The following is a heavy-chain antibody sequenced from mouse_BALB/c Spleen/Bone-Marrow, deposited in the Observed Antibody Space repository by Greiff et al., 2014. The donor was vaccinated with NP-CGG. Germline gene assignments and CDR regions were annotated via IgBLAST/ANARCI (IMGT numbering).Heavy chain of an antibody. V-gene: IGHV2-2*02. CDR1: GFSLTSYG. CDR2: IWSGGST. Sequence: QVQLKESGPGLVQPSQSLSITCTVSGFSLTSYGVHWVRQSPGKGLEWLGVIWSGGSTDYNAAFISRLSISKDNSKSQVFFKMNSLQANDTARYYCARSWGNPWGQGTSVTVSS. D-gene: IGHD2-1*01. J-gene: IGHJ4*01. CDR3: ARSWGNP.